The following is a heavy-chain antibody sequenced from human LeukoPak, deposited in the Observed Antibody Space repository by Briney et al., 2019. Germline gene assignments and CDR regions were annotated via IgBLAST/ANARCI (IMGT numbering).Heavy chain of an antibody. CDR1: GGSISSGSYY. V-gene: IGHV4-61*02. D-gene: IGHD6-13*01. Sequence: SQTLSLTCTVSGGSISSGSYYWSWIRQPAGKGLEWIGRIYTSGSTNYNPSLKSRVTMSVDTSKNQFSLKLSSVTAAGTAVYYCARGFSGGAAAWFDPWGQGTLVTVSS. CDR2: IYTSGST. CDR3: ARGFSGGAAAWFDP. J-gene: IGHJ5*02.